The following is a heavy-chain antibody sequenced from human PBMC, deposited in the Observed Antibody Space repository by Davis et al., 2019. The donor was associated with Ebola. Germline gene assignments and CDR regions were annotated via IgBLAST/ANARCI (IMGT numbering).Heavy chain of an antibody. D-gene: IGHD4-23*01. CDR2: ISYDGSNK. J-gene: IGHJ5*02. CDR1: GFTFSSYA. CDR3: AKFPFYGGDWFDP. Sequence: PGGSLRLSCAASGFTFSSYAMHWVRQAPGKGLEWVAVISYDGSNKYYADSVKGRFTISRDNSKNTLYLQMNSLRAEDTAVYYCAKFPFYGGDWFDPWGQGTLVTVSS. V-gene: IGHV3-30*18.